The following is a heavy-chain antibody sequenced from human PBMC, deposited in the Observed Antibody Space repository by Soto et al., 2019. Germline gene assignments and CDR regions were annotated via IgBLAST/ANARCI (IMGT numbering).Heavy chain of an antibody. Sequence: SETLSLTCTVSGGSISSGGYDWSWIRQHPGKGLEWIGYIYYSGSTNYNPSLKTRLTISVDKSKNQFSLKLSSVTAADTAVYYCARVYSGSYSDSWGRGTLVTVSS. CDR1: GGSISSGGYD. CDR2: IYYSGST. D-gene: IGHD1-26*01. CDR3: ARVYSGSYSDS. V-gene: IGHV4-31*03. J-gene: IGHJ4*02.